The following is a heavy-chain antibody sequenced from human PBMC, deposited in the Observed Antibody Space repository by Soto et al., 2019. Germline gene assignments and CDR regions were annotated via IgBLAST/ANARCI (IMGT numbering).Heavy chain of an antibody. CDR3: ARDRITGTTGYYYGMDV. CDR1: GFTFSSYG. J-gene: IGHJ6*02. D-gene: IGHD1-7*01. CDR2: IWYEGSNK. Sequence: QVQLVESGGGVVQPGRSLRLSCVGSGFTFSSYGMQWVRQAPGKGLEWVGVIWYEGSNKFYANSVKGRFTISRDNSRNTLYLQMNSLSVEDTAVYYCARDRITGTTGYYYGMDVWGQGTTVTVSS. V-gene: IGHV3-33*01.